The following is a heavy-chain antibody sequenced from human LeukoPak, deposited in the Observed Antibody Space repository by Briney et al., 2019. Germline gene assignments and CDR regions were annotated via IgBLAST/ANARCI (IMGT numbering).Heavy chain of an antibody. CDR2: ISGSGGST. V-gene: IGHV3-23*01. Sequence: GGSLRLSCAASGFTFSSYSMNWVRQAPGKGLEWVSAISGSGGSTYYADSVKGRFTFSRDNSKNTLYLQMNSLRAEDTAVYYCAKIIVVPAAYNWFDPWGQGTLVTVSS. CDR3: AKIIVVPAAYNWFDP. D-gene: IGHD2-2*01. J-gene: IGHJ5*02. CDR1: GFTFSSYS.